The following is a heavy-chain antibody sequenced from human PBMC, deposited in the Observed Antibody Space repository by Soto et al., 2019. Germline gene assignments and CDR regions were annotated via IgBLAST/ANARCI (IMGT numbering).Heavy chain of an antibody. CDR1: GCTFSSYA. V-gene: IGHV1-69*13. CDR3: ARDSAESASRHPPTGDLFEY. J-gene: IGHJ4*02. CDR2: IIPIFGTA. D-gene: IGHD3-16*01. Sequence: SVKVSCKASGCTFSSYAISWVGQAPGQGLEWMGGIIPIFGTANYAQKFQGRVTITADESTSTDYMELSSLRSEDTAVYYCARDSAESASRHPPTGDLFEYWRQGT.